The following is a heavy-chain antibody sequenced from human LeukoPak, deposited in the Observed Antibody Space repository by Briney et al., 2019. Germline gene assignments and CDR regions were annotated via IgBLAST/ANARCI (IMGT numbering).Heavy chain of an antibody. V-gene: IGHV1-69*04. CDR1: GGTFSSYA. CDR3: ARDSEVPAADQNYYYYGMDV. D-gene: IGHD2-2*01. J-gene: IGHJ6*02. CDR2: IIPILGIA. Sequence: SVKVSCKASGGTFSSYAISWVRQAPGQGLEWMGRIIPILGIANYAQKFQGRVTITADKSTSTAYMELSSLRSEDTAVYYCARDSEVPAADQNYYYYGMDVWGQGTTVTVPS.